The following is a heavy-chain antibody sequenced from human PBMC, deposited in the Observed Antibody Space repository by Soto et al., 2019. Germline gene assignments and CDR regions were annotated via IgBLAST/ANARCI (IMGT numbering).Heavy chain of an antibody. Sequence: ASVKVSCKASGYTFTSYAMHWVRQAPGQRLEWMGWINAGNGNTKYSQKLQGRVTITRDTSASTAYMELSSLRSEDTAVYYCARAAWFGEFRRAEIDYWGQGTLVTVSS. CDR1: GYTFTSYA. V-gene: IGHV1-3*01. D-gene: IGHD3-10*01. CDR3: ARAAWFGEFRRAEIDY. J-gene: IGHJ4*02. CDR2: INAGNGNT.